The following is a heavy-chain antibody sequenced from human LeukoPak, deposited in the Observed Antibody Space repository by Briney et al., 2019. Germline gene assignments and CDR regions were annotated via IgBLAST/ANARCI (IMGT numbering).Heavy chain of an antibody. CDR2: IYYSGST. Sequence: SETLSLTCTVSGGSISSGDYYWSWIRQPPGKGLEWIGYIYYSGSTYYNPSLKSRVTISVDTSKNQFSLKLSSVTAADTAVYYCARDNIVRGAGHDYWGQGTLVTVSS. V-gene: IGHV4-30-4*01. CDR1: GGSISSGDYY. CDR3: ARDNIVRGAGHDY. J-gene: IGHJ4*02. D-gene: IGHD3-10*01.